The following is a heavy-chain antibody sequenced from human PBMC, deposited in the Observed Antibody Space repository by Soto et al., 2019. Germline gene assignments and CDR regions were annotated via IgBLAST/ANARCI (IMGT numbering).Heavy chain of an antibody. D-gene: IGHD6-13*01. V-gene: IGHV1-18*01. CDR3: AGRIAAAGTGALDI. J-gene: IGHJ3*02. CDR2: LSAYNGNT. Sequence: GASVKVSCKASGYTFTSYGISWVRQAPGQGLEWRGWLSAYNGNTNYAQKLQGRGTMTTDTSTSTAYMELRSLRSDDTAEYYCAGRIAAAGTGALDIWGQGTMLTVSS. CDR1: GYTFTSYG.